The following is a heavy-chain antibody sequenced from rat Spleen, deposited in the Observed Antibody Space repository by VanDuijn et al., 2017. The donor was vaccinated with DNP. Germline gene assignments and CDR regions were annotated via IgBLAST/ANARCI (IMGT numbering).Heavy chain of an antibody. CDR3: ARCGLNLRYWYFDL. J-gene: IGHJ1*01. V-gene: IGHV1-43*01. Sequence: QVQLRQSGAELAKPGSSVKISCKASGYTFTSYYIGWIKQTTGQGLEYIGYVNAGSGGANFNDKFKGKATLSVDKSSSTAFMQLSSLTPDDSAVYYCARCGLNLRYWYFDLWGPGTMVTVSS. CDR2: VNAGSGGA. D-gene: IGHD2-1*01. CDR1: GYTFTSYY.